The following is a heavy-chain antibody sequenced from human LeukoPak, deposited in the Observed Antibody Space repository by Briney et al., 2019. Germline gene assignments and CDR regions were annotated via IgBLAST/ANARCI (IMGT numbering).Heavy chain of an antibody. CDR1: GGSISSYY. J-gene: IGHJ5*02. CDR3: AREMCGGDCAWFDP. D-gene: IGHD2-21*02. V-gene: IGHV4-59*01. Sequence: PSETLSLTXTVSGGSISSYYWSWIRQPPGKGLEWIGYIYYSGSTNYNPSLKSRVTISVDTSKNQFSLKLSSVTAADTAVYYCAREMCGGDCAWFDPWGQGTLVTVSS. CDR2: IYYSGST.